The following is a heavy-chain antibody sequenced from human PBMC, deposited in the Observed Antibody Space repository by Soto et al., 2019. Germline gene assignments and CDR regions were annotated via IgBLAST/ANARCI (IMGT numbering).Heavy chain of an antibody. CDR3: ASGNAWEALLAY. D-gene: IGHD1-26*01. V-gene: IGHV4-31*03. Sequence: QVQLQETGPGLVKPSQTLSLTCTVSGASINGGGYYWSWIRQLPGKGLEWIGYIYFSGSTYYNPSLASRVTISLDTSQNQFSLKVSSVTAADTAVYYCASGNAWEALLAYWGQGTLVTVSS. CDR1: GASINGGGYY. J-gene: IGHJ4*02. CDR2: IYFSGST.